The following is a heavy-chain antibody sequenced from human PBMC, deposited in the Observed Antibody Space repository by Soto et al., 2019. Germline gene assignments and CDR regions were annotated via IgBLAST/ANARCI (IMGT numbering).Heavy chain of an antibody. Sequence: ASVKVSCKASGGSFSNFGISWVRQAPGQGLEWMGGIIPIFGTANYAQKFQGRVTITADESTSTAYMELSSLRSEDTAVYYCALNIAEAVYYYYGMDVWGQGTTVTVS. D-gene: IGHD6-13*01. CDR1: GGSFSNFG. J-gene: IGHJ6*02. CDR3: ALNIAEAVYYYYGMDV. CDR2: IIPIFGTA. V-gene: IGHV1-69*13.